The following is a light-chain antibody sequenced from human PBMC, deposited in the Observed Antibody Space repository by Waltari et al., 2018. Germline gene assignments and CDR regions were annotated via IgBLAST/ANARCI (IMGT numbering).Light chain of an antibody. J-gene: IGLJ2*01. CDR3: SSPSTNNVVV. V-gene: IGLV2-14*01. CDR1: SRYIGGSDV. CDR2: DVN. Sequence: QSALTQPASVSASPGQSLTIHCTGTSRYIGGSDVVARYQHHPGRAPKVLSFDVNHRPSGISDRFSGSKSGNTASLTISGLQAEDDADYYCSSPSTNNVVVFGGGTKVTVL.